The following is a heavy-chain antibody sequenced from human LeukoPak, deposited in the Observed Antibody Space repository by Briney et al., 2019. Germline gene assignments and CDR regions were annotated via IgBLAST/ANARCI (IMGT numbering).Heavy chain of an antibody. D-gene: IGHD3-10*01. CDR3: ARDKYGSGSYSWSKRLDS. Sequence: PGGSLRLSCAASGFTFSSYNMNWVRQAPGKGLEWVSFISSSSYIYYADSVKGRFTISRDNAKNSLYLQMNNLRAEDTAVYYCARDKYGSGSYSWSKRLDSWGQGTLVTVSS. CDR2: ISSSSYI. CDR1: GFTFSSYN. J-gene: IGHJ4*02. V-gene: IGHV3-21*01.